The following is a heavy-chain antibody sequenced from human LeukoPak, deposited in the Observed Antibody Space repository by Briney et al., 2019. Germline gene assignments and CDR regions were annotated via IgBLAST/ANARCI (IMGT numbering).Heavy chain of an antibody. CDR3: AREVAFEYSSSSRYYGAGSYYIYFDY. V-gene: IGHV4-34*01. D-gene: IGHD3-10*01. J-gene: IGHJ4*02. CDR2: INHSGST. CDR1: GGSFSGYY. Sequence: SETLSLTCAVYGGSFSGYYWSWIRQPPGKGLEWIGEINHSGSTNYNPSLKSRVTISVDTSKNQFSLKLSYVTAADTAVYYCAREVAFEYSSSSRYYGAGSYYIYFDYWGQGTLVTVSS.